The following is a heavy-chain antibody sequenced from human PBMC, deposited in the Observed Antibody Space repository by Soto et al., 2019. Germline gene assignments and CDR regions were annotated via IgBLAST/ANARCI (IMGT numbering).Heavy chain of an antibody. CDR1: GFTFSSYA. J-gene: IGHJ6*02. D-gene: IGHD4-4*01. CDR3: ARGRLHTAYYYYGMDV. Sequence: LRLSCAASGFTFSSYAMHWVRQAPGKGLEWVAVISYDGSNKYYADSVKGRFTISRDNSKNTLYLQMNSLRAEDTAVYYCARGRLHTAYYYYGMDVWGQGTTVTAP. V-gene: IGHV3-30-3*01. CDR2: ISYDGSNK.